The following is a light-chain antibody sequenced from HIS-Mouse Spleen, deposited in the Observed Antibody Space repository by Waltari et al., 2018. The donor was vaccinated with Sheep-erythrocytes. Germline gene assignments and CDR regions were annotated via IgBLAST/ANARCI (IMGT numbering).Light chain of an antibody. Sequence: DIQMTQSPSSLSASVGDRAPITCQAIQDISNYLNWYQQKPGKAPKLLIYDASNLETGVPSRFSGSGSGTDFTLTISSLQPEDIATYYCQQYDNLLTFGGGTKVEIK. V-gene: IGKV1-33*01. CDR2: DAS. CDR3: QQYDNLLT. J-gene: IGKJ4*01. CDR1: QDISNY.